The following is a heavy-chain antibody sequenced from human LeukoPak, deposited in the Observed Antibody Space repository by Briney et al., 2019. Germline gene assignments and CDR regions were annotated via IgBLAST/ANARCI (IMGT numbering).Heavy chain of an antibody. J-gene: IGHJ6*03. CDR2: MYTSGTT. Sequence: PSQTLSLTCTVSGGSIGSSNYYWSWIRQPAGKGLEWIGRMYTSGTTNYNPSLRSRVTISVDTSKNQFSLKLNSVTAADTVVYYCARGESSSSPLYYYYYMDVWGKGTTVTVSS. V-gene: IGHV4-61*02. CDR1: GGSIGSSNYY. D-gene: IGHD6-6*01. CDR3: ARGESSSSPLYYYYYMDV.